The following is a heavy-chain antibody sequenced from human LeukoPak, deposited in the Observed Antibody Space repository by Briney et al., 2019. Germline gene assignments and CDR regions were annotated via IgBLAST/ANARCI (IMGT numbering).Heavy chain of an antibody. J-gene: IGHJ3*02. CDR3: ARVGGITMIVVLITDAFDI. V-gene: IGHV4-59*12. CDR2: IYYSGIT. CDR1: GGSISSYY. Sequence: SETLSLTCTVSGGSISSYYWSWIRQPPGKGLEWIGKIYYSGITNFNPSLKSRVTISVDTSKNQFSLKLRSVTAADTAVYYCARVGGITMIVVLITDAFDIWGQGTMVTVSS. D-gene: IGHD3-22*01.